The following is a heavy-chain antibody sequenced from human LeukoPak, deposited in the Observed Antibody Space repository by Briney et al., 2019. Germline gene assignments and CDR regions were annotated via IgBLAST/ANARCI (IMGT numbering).Heavy chain of an antibody. CDR2: IYTSGST. Sequence: PSETLSLTCTVSGGSISSGSYYWSWIRQPAGKGLEWIGRIYTSGSTNYNPSLKSRVTISVDTSKNQFSLKLSSVTAADTAVYYCARHPVRLVRGADFDYWGQGTLVTVSS. J-gene: IGHJ4*02. D-gene: IGHD3-10*01. V-gene: IGHV4-61*02. CDR1: GGSISSGSYY. CDR3: ARHPVRLVRGADFDY.